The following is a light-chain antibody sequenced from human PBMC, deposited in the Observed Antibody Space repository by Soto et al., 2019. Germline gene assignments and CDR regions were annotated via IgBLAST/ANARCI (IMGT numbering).Light chain of an antibody. V-gene: IGKV3-20*01. CDR2: DAS. CDR3: QQYDTSPWT. Sequence: EIVLTQSPGTLSLSPGERATLSCGTSQSLATNYLAWYQQKPGQAPRLLIYDASSRATGIPDRFSGSGSGTDFTLTISRLEPEDFALYFCQQYDTSPWTGGQGTKVDIK. J-gene: IGKJ1*01. CDR1: QSLATNY.